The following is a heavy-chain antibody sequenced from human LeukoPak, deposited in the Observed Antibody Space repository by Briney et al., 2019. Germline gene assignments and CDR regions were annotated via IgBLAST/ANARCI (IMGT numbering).Heavy chain of an antibody. CDR3: ARDGVVVVPAAFDY. D-gene: IGHD2-2*01. J-gene: IGHJ4*02. V-gene: IGHV3-30-3*01. CDR2: ISYDGSNK. CDR1: GFTFSSYA. Sequence: GRSLTLSCVASGFTFSSYAMHWVRQAPGKGLEWVAVISYDGSNKYYADSVKGRFTISRDNSKNTLYLQMNSLRAEDTAVYYCARDGVVVVPAAFDYWGQGTLVTVSS.